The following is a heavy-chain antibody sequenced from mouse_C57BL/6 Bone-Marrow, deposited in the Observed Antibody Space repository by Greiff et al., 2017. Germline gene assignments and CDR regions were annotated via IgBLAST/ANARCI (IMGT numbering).Heavy chain of an antibody. V-gene: IGHV2-5*01. CDR2: IWRGGST. D-gene: IGHD6-1*01. Sequence: QVQLQQSGPGLVQPSQSLSITCTVSGFSLTSYGVHWVRQSPGKGLEWLGVIWRGGSTDYNAAFMSRLSITKDNSKSQVSFNMNSLQADDTDIYYCAKNSLWCLGFDYWGQGTTLTVSS. CDR3: AKNSLWCLGFDY. J-gene: IGHJ2*01. CDR1: GFSLTSYG.